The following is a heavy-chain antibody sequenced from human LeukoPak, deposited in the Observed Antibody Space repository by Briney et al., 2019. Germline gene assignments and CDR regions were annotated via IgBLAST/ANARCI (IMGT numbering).Heavy chain of an antibody. CDR1: GYTFTSYG. D-gene: IGHD3-3*01. V-gene: IGHV1-18*01. CDR2: ISAYNGNT. CDR3: ARMAAGATIFGVVIIGGMFAFDI. J-gene: IGHJ3*02. Sequence: GASVKVSCKASGYTFTSYGISWVRQAPGQGLEWMGWISAYNGNTNYAQKLQGRVTMTTDTSTSTAYMELRSLRSDDTAVYYCARMAAGATIFGVVIIGGMFAFDIWGQGTMVTVSS.